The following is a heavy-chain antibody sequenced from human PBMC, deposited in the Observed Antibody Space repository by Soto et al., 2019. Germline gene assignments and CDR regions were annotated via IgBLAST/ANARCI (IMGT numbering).Heavy chain of an antibody. Sequence: TSETLSLTCSVSDDSINSDKYYWGWIRQPPGKGLEWIGSIYYRGNAYYNPSLQTRVTISLDKSKSQFFLKLNSVTAADSAVYFCARLEGLATISYYFDFWGPGALVTVSS. V-gene: IGHV4-39*01. CDR2: IYYRGNA. D-gene: IGHD3-9*01. J-gene: IGHJ4*02. CDR3: ARLEGLATISYYFDF. CDR1: DDSINSDKYY.